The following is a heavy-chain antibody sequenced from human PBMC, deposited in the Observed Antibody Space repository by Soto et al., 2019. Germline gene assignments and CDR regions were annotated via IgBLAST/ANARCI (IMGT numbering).Heavy chain of an antibody. V-gene: IGHV4-4*07. CDR1: GASIRSYH. J-gene: IGHJ5*02. CDR3: ARDLPTSARGWFDP. Sequence: SETLSLTCAVSGASIRSYHWSWIRQPAGKGLEWIGRIYTSGSTNYNPSLKSRVTMSVDTSKNQFSLKLSSVTAADTAVYYCARDLPTSARGWFDPWGQGTLVTVSS. CDR2: IYTSGST.